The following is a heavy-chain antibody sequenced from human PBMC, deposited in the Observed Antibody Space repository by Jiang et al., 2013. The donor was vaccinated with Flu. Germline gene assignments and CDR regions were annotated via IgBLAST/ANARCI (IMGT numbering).Heavy chain of an antibody. J-gene: IGHJ4*02. D-gene: IGHD3-22*01. CDR2: IDWDDDK. CDR1: GFSLTTSGMC. V-gene: IGHV2-70*16. CDR3: ALSYYYDSSGYYYDYFDY. Sequence: KPTQTLTLTCTFSGFSLTTSGMCVNWIRQPPGKALEWLARIDWDDDKFYYTPLKTRLTISKDTSKNQVVLTMTNMDPVDTATYYCALSYYYDSSGYYYDYFDYWGQGTLVTVSS.